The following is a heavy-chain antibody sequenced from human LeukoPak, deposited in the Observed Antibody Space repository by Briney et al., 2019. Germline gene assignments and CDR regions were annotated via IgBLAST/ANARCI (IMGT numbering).Heavy chain of an antibody. CDR1: GYTFTGYY. D-gene: IGHD6-19*01. CDR2: IIPIFGTA. Sequence: SVKVSCKASGYTFTGYYMHWVRQAPGQGLEWMGGIIPIFGTANYAQKFQGRVTITTDESTSTAYMELSSLRSEDTAVYYCARATPGYSSGWSLDYWGQGTLVTVSS. J-gene: IGHJ4*02. CDR3: ARATPGYSSGWSLDY. V-gene: IGHV1-69*05.